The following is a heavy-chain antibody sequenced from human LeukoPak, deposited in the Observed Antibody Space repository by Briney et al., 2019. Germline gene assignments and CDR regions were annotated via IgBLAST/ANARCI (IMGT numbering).Heavy chain of an antibody. Sequence: GGSLRLSCAASGFTFSSYAMCWVRPAPGEGLEWVSALRGSGGSTYYADSVKGRFTISRDNAKNSVFLQLTSLTVEDTAVYYCATEGQRVYPYYDFWNGFFRWGQGALVTVSP. V-gene: IGHV3-23*01. CDR1: GFTFSSYA. CDR2: LRGSGGST. D-gene: IGHD3-3*01. J-gene: IGHJ4*02. CDR3: ATEGQRVYPYYDFWNGFFR.